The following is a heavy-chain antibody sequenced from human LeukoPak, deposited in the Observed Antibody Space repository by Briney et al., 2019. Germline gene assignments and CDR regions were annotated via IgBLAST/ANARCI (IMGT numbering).Heavy chain of an antibody. CDR3: AVAFSSSWYGIDY. V-gene: IGHV4-4*02. CDR1: GGSISSSSW. D-gene: IGHD6-13*01. Sequence: KPSETLSLTCAVSGGSISSSSWWSWVRQPPGKGLEGIGEVYHSGSPNYNPSFRGRVTILVDKSKNQFSLNLGSLTAADTAVYYCAVAFSSSWYGIDYWGQGTLVTVSS. J-gene: IGHJ4*02. CDR2: VYHSGSP.